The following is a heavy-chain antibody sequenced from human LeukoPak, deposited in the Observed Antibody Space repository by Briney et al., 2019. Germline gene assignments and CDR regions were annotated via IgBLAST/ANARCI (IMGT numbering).Heavy chain of an antibody. CDR2: IYHSGST. CDR1: GYSISSGYY. CDR3: ARVGVDIVVVVAANDAFDI. J-gene: IGHJ3*02. V-gene: IGHV4-38-2*02. D-gene: IGHD2-15*01. Sequence: SETLSLTCTVSGYSISSGYYWGWIRQPPGKGLEWIGIIYHSGSTYYNPSLKSRVTISADTSKNQFSLKLSSVTAADTAVYYCARVGVDIVVVVAANDAFDIWGQGTMVTVSS.